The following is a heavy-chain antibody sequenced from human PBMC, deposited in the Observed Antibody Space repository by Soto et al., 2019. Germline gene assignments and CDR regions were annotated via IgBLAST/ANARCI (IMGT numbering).Heavy chain of an antibody. CDR3: ARPDFGDCWYFDL. CDR2: IIPALGTA. Sequence: QDQLVQSGAEVKKPGSSVKVSCKASGGTFSSHTFSWVRQAPGQGLEWMGRIIPALGTATYAQKFQGRVTLAADESATTVYMELNSLRSEDTAVYYCARPDFGDCWYFDLWGRGTLVTVSS. CDR1: GGTFSSHT. D-gene: IGHD4-17*01. V-gene: IGHV1-69*08. J-gene: IGHJ2*01.